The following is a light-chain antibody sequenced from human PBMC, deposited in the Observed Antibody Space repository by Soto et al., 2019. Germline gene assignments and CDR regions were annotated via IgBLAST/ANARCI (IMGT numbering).Light chain of an antibody. CDR3: QHLHTYPIT. J-gene: IGKJ5*01. Sequence: DIQFTQSPSFLSASVGDRVTITCRASQGISSYLGWYQQKPGKAPKLLIYAASTLQGGVPSRFSGSGSGTEFTLTISSLQPEDFATYYCQHLHTYPITFGQGTRLEI. V-gene: IGKV1-9*01. CDR2: AAS. CDR1: QGISSY.